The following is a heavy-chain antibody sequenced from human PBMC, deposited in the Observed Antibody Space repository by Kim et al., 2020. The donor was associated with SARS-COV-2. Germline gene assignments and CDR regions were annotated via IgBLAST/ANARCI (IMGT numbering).Heavy chain of an antibody. CDR2: ISWNSGSI. CDR1: GFTFDDYA. D-gene: IGHD6-19*01. Sequence: GGSLRLSCAASGFTFDDYAMHWVRQAPGKGLEWVSGISWNSGSIGYADSVKGRFTISRDNAKNSLYLQMNSLRAEDTALYYCAKDYSSGPLDRYGTDVWGQGTTVTVSS. J-gene: IGHJ6*02. CDR3: AKDYSSGPLDRYGTDV. V-gene: IGHV3-9*01.